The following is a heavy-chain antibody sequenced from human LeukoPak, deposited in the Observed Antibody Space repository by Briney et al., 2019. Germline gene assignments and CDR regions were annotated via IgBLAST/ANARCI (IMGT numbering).Heavy chain of an antibody. V-gene: IGHV5-51*01. Sequence: GESLKISCQGSGYTCTNYWIGWVRQMPGKGLEWMGIMYPVDSDTRYSPSFQGEVTISADKSVSTTYLQWSSLKASDTAMYYCAASPYGSGAYVGFDSWGQGTLVSVSS. CDR1: GYTCTNYW. CDR2: MYPVDSDT. CDR3: AASPYGSGAYVGFDS. D-gene: IGHD3-10*01. J-gene: IGHJ4*02.